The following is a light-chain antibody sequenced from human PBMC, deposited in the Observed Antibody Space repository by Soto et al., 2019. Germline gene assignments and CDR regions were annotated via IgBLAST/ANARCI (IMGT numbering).Light chain of an antibody. CDR2: GAS. CDR3: QQYGNWPRT. Sequence: EIVLTQSPGTLSLSPGERDTLSCRASQSVSSSYLAWYQQKPGQAPRLLIYGASSRATGIPDRFSGSGSGTDFTLTISRLEPEDFAVYYCQQYGNWPRTFGQGTKVEIK. V-gene: IGKV3-20*01. CDR1: QSVSSSY. J-gene: IGKJ1*01.